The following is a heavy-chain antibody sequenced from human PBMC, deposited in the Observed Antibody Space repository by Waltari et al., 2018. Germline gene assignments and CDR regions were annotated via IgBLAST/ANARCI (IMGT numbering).Heavy chain of an antibody. CDR3: ARVRAVLRFLEWKGFDY. V-gene: IGHV4-34*01. CDR2: INHMGST. D-gene: IGHD3-3*01. J-gene: IGHJ4*02. CDR1: GGSFSGYY. Sequence: QVQLQQWGAGLLKPSETLSLTCAVYGGSFSGYYWSWIRQPPGKGLEWIGEINHMGSTNYNPSLKSRVTISVDTAKNQFSLKLSSVTAADTAVYYCARVRAVLRFLEWKGFDYWGQGTLVTVSS.